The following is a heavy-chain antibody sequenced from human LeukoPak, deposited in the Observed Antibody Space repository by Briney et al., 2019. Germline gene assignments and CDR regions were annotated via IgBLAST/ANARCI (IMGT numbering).Heavy chain of an antibody. CDR2: INHSGTT. J-gene: IGHJ4*02. D-gene: IGHD3-16*02. CDR3: ASHYSSGSYRYTGSFDS. Sequence: SETLSLTRAVYGGSFSDYYWSWIRQPPGKGLEWIGEINHSGTTNYSPSLKSRVSISVDTSKNQFSLKLNSVTAADAAMYYCASHYSSGSYRYTGSFDSWGQGMLVNVSS. CDR1: GGSFSDYY. V-gene: IGHV4-34*01.